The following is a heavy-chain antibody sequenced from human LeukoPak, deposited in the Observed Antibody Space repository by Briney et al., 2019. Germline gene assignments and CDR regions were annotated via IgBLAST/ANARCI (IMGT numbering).Heavy chain of an antibody. CDR2: IRSKAKSYAT. CDR3: TRLGEYSGSWDDY. CDR1: GFTFSAST. V-gene: IGHV3-73*01. J-gene: IGHJ4*02. Sequence: PGGSLRLSCAASGFTFSASTMHWARQAPGKGREWVGGIRSKAKSYATAYAASVKGRFTISRDDSKNTAFLEMNSLKTEDTAVYYCTRLGEYSGSWDDYWGQGTLVTVSS. D-gene: IGHD6-13*01.